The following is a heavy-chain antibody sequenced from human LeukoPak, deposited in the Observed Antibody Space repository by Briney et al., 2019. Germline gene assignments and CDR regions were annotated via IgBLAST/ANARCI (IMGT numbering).Heavy chain of an antibody. CDR3: AAPWGSSSWQKNPPDY. Sequence: GGSLRLSCAASGFTFSSYGMSWVRQAPGKGLEWVSAISGSGGSTYYADSVKGRFTIFRDNSKNTLYLQMNSLRAEDTAVYYCAAPWGSSSWQKNPPDYWGQGTLVTVSS. J-gene: IGHJ4*02. V-gene: IGHV3-23*01. CDR1: GFTFSSYG. CDR2: ISGSGGST. D-gene: IGHD6-13*01.